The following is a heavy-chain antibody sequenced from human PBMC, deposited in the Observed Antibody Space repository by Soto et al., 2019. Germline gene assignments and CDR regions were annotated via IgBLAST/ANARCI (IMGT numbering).Heavy chain of an antibody. J-gene: IGHJ4*02. Sequence: QVQLVESGGGAVQPGRSLRLSCATSGFRFRDRGMHWIRQARDKRLEWVASISHDGEYTYYADPVKGRFTVSRDNSKNTLSLQMDSLKTSDTALYHCFRGTATTGTSIHLDQWGRGAQVTVSP. CDR1: GFRFRDRG. D-gene: IGHD1-7*01. CDR3: FRGTATTGTSIHLDQ. V-gene: IGHV3-30*03. CDR2: ISHDGEYT.